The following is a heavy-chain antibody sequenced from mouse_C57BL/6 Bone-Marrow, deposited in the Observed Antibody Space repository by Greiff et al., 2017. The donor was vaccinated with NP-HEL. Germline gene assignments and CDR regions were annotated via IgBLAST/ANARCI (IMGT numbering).Heavy chain of an antibody. CDR2: IHPNSGST. CDR3: ARRGYYGSSYEVDY. D-gene: IGHD1-1*01. CDR1: GYTFTSYW. V-gene: IGHV1-64*01. Sequence: QVQLQQPGAELVKPGASVKLSCKASGYTFTSYWMHWVKQRPGQGLEWIGMIHPNSGSTNYNEKFKSKATLTVDKSSSTAYMQLSSLTSEDSAVYYCARRGYYGSSYEVDYWGQGTTLTVSS. J-gene: IGHJ2*01.